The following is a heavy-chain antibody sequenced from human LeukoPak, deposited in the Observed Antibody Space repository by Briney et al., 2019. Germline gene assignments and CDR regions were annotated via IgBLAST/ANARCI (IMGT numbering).Heavy chain of an antibody. CDR1: GVTYSSYA. J-gene: IGHJ4*02. V-gene: IGHV3-23*01. CDR3: ARTYCIGSSCPGVFEY. CDR2: ISDSGGRT. Sequence: GGSLRLSCAASGVTYSSYAMSWVRQAPGKGLEWVSVISDSGGRTYSAASVKGRFTISRDNSKDTLYLQMNNLRAEDTAVYYCARTYCIGSSCPGVFEYWGQGTLVTVSS. D-gene: IGHD2-15*01.